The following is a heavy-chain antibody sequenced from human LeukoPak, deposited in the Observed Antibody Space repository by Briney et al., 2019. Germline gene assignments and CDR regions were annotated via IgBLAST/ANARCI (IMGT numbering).Heavy chain of an antibody. CDR3: AREGRLLWFGELSDYYYGMGV. Sequence: GGSLRLSCAASGFTFSSYAMSWVRQAPGKGLEWVSAISGSGGSTYYADSVKGRFTISRDNSKSTLYLQMNSLRAEDTAVYYCAREGRLLWFGELSDYYYGMGVWGQGTTVTVSS. CDR2: ISGSGGST. CDR1: GFTFSSYA. D-gene: IGHD3-10*01. V-gene: IGHV3-23*01. J-gene: IGHJ6*02.